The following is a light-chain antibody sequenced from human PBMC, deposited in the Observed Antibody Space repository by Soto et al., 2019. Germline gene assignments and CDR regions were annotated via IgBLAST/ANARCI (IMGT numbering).Light chain of an antibody. Sequence: QSVLTQHASVSGSPGQSIPISFTGTSSDVGNYKYVSWYQQHPGKAPKLMIYEVSNRPSGVSNRFSGSKSGNTASLTISGLQAEDETDYYCFSYTSSGTYVFGTGTKVTVL. CDR2: EVS. V-gene: IGLV2-14*01. J-gene: IGLJ1*01. CDR1: SSDVGNYKY. CDR3: FSYTSSGTYV.